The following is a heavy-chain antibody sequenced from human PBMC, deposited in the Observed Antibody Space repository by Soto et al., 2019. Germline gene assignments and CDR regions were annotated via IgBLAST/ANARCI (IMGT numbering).Heavy chain of an antibody. D-gene: IGHD6-13*01. Sequence: GGSLRLSCAASGFPFSDYFMTWVRQAPGKGLEWVAVIWYDGSNKYYADSVKGRFTISRDNSKNTLYLQMNSLRAEDTAVYYCARENLAADAFDIWGQGTMVTVSS. J-gene: IGHJ3*02. CDR3: ARENLAADAFDI. CDR2: IWYDGSNK. V-gene: IGHV3-33*08. CDR1: GFPFSDYF.